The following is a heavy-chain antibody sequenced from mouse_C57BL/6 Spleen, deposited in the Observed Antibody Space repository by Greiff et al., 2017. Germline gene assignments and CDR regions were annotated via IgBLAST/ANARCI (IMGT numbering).Heavy chain of an antibody. CDR2: IWSGGST. V-gene: IGHV2-2*01. CDR1: GFSLTSYG. Sequence: VQLQESGPGLVQPSQSLSITCTVSGFSLTSYGVHWVRQSPGKGLEWLGVIWSGGSTDYNAAFISRLSISKDNSKSQVFFKMNSLQADDTAIYYCARRGDGNFDVWGTGTTVTVSS. J-gene: IGHJ1*03. D-gene: IGHD3-3*01. CDR3: ARRGDGNFDV.